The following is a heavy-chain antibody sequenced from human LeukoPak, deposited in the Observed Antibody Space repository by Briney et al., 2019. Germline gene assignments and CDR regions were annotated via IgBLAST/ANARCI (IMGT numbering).Heavy chain of an antibody. CDR1: GGSFSGYY. D-gene: IGHD6-13*01. CDR2: INHSGST. V-gene: IGHV4-34*01. Sequence: SETLSLTCAVYGGSFSGYYWSWIRQPPGKGLEWMGEINHSGSTNYNPSLKSRVTISVDTSKNQFSLKLSSVTAADAAVYDCARRRYSSSWFFDYRVQGT. CDR3: ARRRYSSSWFFDY. J-gene: IGHJ4*02.